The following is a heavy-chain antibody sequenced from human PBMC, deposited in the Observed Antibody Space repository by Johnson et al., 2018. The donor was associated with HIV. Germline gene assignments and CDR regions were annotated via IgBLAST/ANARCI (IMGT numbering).Heavy chain of an antibody. CDR3: APQLGIGDAFDI. CDR1: GFIFSNAW. Sequence: QVQLVESGGGLVKPGASLRLPCAASGFIFSNAWMRWVRQAPGQVLACVSAISISCSTIYYADSVTGRFTISRDNAKYSLYLQMNSLRAEDTAVYYCAPQLGIGDAFDIWGQGTMVTVSS. D-gene: IGHD7-27*01. CDR2: ISISCSTI. V-gene: IGHV3-11*04. J-gene: IGHJ3*02.